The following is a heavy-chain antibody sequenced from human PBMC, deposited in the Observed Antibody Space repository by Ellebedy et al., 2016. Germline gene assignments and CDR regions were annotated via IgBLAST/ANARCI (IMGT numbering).Heavy chain of an antibody. V-gene: IGHV4-34*01. CDR3: ARKYYYDSGSYWGSYYYYYYMDV. CDR1: GGSFSGYY. CDR2: INHSGST. D-gene: IGHD3-10*01. Sequence: SETLSLTXAVYGGSFSGYYWSWIRQPPGKGLEWIGEINHSGSTNYNPSLKSRVTISVDTSKNQFSLKLRSVTAADTAVYYCARKYYYDSGSYWGSYYYYYYMDVWGKGTTVTVSS. J-gene: IGHJ6*03.